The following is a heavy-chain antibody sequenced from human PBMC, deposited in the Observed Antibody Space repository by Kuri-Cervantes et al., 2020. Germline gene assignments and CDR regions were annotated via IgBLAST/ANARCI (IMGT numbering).Heavy chain of an antibody. J-gene: IGHJ4*02. Sequence: GESLKISCAASGFTFSSYSMNWVRQAPGKGLEWVSSISSSSSYIYYADSVKGRFTISRDNAKNSLYLQMNSLRAEDTAFYYCARGASSGGTYWGQGTLVTVSS. CDR2: ISSSSSYI. CDR3: ARGASSGGTY. D-gene: IGHD2-15*01. V-gene: IGHV3-21*04. CDR1: GFTFSSYS.